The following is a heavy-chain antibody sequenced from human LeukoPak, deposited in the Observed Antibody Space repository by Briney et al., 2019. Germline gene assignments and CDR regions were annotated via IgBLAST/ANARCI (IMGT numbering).Heavy chain of an antibody. CDR3: ARLNGTYYYYYMDA. V-gene: IGHV4-39*07. J-gene: IGHJ6*03. CDR1: GGSISSSCCS. CDR2: AHYSGST. Sequence: SETLSLTCTVSGGSISSSCCSWGWIRQPPGKGLEWIGSAHYSGSTYYNPSLKSRVTISVDTSKNQFSLKLSSVTAADTAVYYCARLNGTYYYYYMDAWGKGTTVTVSS. D-gene: IGHD1-26*01.